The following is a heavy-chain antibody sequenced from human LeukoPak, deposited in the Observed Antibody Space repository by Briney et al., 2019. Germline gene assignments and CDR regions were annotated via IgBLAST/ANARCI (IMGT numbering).Heavy chain of an antibody. CDR2: IIPILGIA. J-gene: IGHJ6*02. Sequence: SVKVSCKASGYTFTSYAISWVRQAPGQGLEWMGRIIPILGIANYAQKFQGRVTITADKSTSTAYMELSSLRSEDTAVYYCARGGFIVVVPAAPNYYYYGMDVWGQGTTVTVSS. CDR3: ARGGFIVVVPAAPNYYYYGMDV. D-gene: IGHD2-2*01. V-gene: IGHV1-69*04. CDR1: GYTFTSYA.